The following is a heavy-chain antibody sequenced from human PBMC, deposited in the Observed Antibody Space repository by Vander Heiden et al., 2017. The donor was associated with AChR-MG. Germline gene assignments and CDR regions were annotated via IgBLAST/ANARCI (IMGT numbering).Heavy chain of an antibody. D-gene: IGHD4-4*01. CDR2: LNPSGGST. V-gene: IGHV1-46*03. J-gene: IGHJ4*02. Sequence: QVQLVQSGAEVKKPGASVKVSCKASGYPFTSYYMHWVRQAPGQGLEWMGILNPSGGSTSYAQKFQGRVTMTRDTSTNTVYMELSSLRSEDTAVYYCARESTTVTTFDYWGQGTLVTVSS. CDR1: GYPFTSYY. CDR3: ARESTTVTTFDY.